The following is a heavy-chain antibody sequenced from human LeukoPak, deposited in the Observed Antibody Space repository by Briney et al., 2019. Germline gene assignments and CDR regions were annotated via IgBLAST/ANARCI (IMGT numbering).Heavy chain of an antibody. J-gene: IGHJ3*02. CDR3: AGAYYYVSSGYLDPFNI. D-gene: IGHD3-22*01. Sequence: PSETLSLTCTVSGGSISSYYWSWIRQPPGKGLEWMGNIYYSGSTNYKPSLKSRVTISVDRSQSQFSLKLTSVTAADTAVYYCAGAYYYVSSGYLDPFNIWGQGTMVTVSS. CDR2: IYYSGST. CDR1: GGSISSYY. V-gene: IGHV4-59*08.